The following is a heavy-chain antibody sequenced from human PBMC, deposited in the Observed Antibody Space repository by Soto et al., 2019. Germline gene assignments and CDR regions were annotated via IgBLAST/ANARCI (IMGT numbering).Heavy chain of an antibody. CDR1: GFTFSSYA. J-gene: IGHJ3*02. V-gene: IGHV3-23*01. CDR2: ISGSGGST. D-gene: IGHD6-13*01. CDR3: AKDHGAPGSSWSLPGAFDI. Sequence: GGSLRLSCAASGFTFSSYAMSWVRQAPGKGLEWVSAISGSGGSTYYADSVKGRFTISRDNSKNTLYLQMNSLRAEDTAVYYCAKDHGAPGSSWSLPGAFDIWGQGTMVTVSS.